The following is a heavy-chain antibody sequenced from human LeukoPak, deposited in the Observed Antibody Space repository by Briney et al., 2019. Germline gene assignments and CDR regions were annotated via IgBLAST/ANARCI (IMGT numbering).Heavy chain of an antibody. CDR1: GFTLPSNS. J-gene: IGHJ5*02. CDR2: ISSNSDYV. Sequence: GGSLRLSCAASGFTLPSNSMSWVRQAPGKGLEWVSSISSNSDYVYYAGSVKGRFTISRDNARNSLYLQMNNLRAEDRAVYYCASLSSLYSARFNLWGQGTLVTVSS. CDR3: ASLSSLYSARFNL. D-gene: IGHD2-21*01. V-gene: IGHV3-21*01.